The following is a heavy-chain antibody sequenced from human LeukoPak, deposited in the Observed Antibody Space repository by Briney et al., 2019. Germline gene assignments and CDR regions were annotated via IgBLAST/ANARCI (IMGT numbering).Heavy chain of an antibody. V-gene: IGHV4-34*01. Sequence: SETLSLTCAVYGGSFSGYYWSWIRQPPGKGLEWIGEINHSGSTNYNPSLKSRVTISVDTSKNQFSPKLSSVTAAGTAVYYCARRVVVVAARDGWFDPWGQGTLVTVSS. CDR3: ARRVVVVAARDGWFDP. D-gene: IGHD2-15*01. J-gene: IGHJ5*02. CDR2: INHSGST. CDR1: GGSFSGYY.